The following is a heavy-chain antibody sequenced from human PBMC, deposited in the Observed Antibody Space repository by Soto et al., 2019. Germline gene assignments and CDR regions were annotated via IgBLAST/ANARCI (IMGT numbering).Heavy chain of an antibody. CDR3: ARLFCSTTTCDSWFDP. Sequence: LKISCTGFGYTFTTFWISWVRQMPGKGLEWKGRIDPRDSYVNYSPSFQGHVAISLDKSISTAYLQWGSLKASDTAMYYCARLFCSTTTCDSWFDPWGQGTLVTVSS. CDR1: GYTFTTFW. D-gene: IGHD2-2*01. CDR2: IDPRDSYV. J-gene: IGHJ5*02. V-gene: IGHV5-10-1*01.